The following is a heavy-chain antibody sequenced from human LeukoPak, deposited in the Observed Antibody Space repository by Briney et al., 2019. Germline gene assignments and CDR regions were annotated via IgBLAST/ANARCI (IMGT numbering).Heavy chain of an antibody. CDR2: IFHTGST. CDR3: ASLSGSYAPDAYFYYGMDV. J-gene: IGHJ6*02. D-gene: IGHD1-26*01. V-gene: IGHV4-4*02. Sequence: PSETLSLTCAVSGGSISSNKWWSWVRQPPGKGLEWIGEIFHTGSTNYNPSLKSRVTISVDKSKNQFSLKVNSMTAADTAVYYCASLSGSYAPDAYFYYGMDVWGQGTTVIVSS. CDR1: GGSISSNKW.